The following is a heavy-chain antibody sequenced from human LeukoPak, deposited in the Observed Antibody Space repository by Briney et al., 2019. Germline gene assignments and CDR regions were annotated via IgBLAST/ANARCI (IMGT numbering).Heavy chain of an antibody. CDR3: AISYYYDSSGYLVDY. Sequence: GASVKVSCKASGGTFSSYAISWVRQAPGQGLEWMGRIIPIFGTANYAQKFQGRVTITTDESTSTAYMELSSLRSEDTAVCYCAISYYYDSSGYLVDYWGQGTLVTVSS. CDR1: GGTFSSYA. J-gene: IGHJ4*02. CDR2: IIPIFGTA. D-gene: IGHD3-22*01. V-gene: IGHV1-69*05.